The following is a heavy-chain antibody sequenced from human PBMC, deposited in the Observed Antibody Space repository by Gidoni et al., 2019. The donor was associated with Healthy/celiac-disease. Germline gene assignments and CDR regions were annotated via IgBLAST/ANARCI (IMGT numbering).Heavy chain of an antibody. CDR1: GVTFSSYA. V-gene: IGHV1-69*09. CDR3: ARSNYYDSSGYYPSNDY. Sequence: QVQLVPSVAEVKKPGSSVKVSCKASGVTFSSYAISWVRKAPGQGLEWMGRSIPILGIANYAQKFQGRVTITADKSTSTAYMELSSLRSEDTAVYYCARSNYYDSSGYYPSNDYWGQGTLVTVSS. J-gene: IGHJ4*02. D-gene: IGHD3-22*01. CDR2: SIPILGIA.